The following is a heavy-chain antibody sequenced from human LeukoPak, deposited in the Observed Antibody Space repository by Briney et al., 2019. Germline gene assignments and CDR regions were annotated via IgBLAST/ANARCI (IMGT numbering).Heavy chain of an antibody. CDR2: ISGSGGST. V-gene: IGHV3-23*01. D-gene: IGHD6-6*01. Sequence: GGSLRLPCAASGFTFSSYAMSWVRQAPGKGLEWLSAISGSGGSTYYADSVKGRFTISRDNSKNTLYLQMNSLRAEDTAVYYCAKAAEQLVRCDYWGQGTLVTVSS. CDR3: AKAAEQLVRCDY. CDR1: GFTFSSYA. J-gene: IGHJ4*02.